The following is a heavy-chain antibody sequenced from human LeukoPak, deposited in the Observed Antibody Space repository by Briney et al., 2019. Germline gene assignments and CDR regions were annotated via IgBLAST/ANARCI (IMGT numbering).Heavy chain of an antibody. Sequence: GGSLRLSCAASGFTFSSYSMTWVRQAPGKGLEWVSYISSSSSTIYYADSVKGRFTISRDNAKNSLYLQMNSLRAEDTAVYYCARACPQDGYQKGRYFDLWGRGTLVTVSS. CDR1: GFTFSSYS. CDR3: ARACPQDGYQKGRYFDL. CDR2: ISSSSSTI. J-gene: IGHJ2*01. V-gene: IGHV3-48*01. D-gene: IGHD5-12*01.